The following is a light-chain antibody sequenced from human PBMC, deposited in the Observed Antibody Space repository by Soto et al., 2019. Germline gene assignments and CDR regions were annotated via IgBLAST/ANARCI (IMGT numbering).Light chain of an antibody. V-gene: IGKV3-20*01. CDR3: QQYGSSGT. CDR2: GAS. CDR1: ETISTN. J-gene: IGKJ1*01. Sequence: EIVLTQSPGTLSLSPGERATLSCRATETISTNLAWFQRKPGQPPRLLIYGASNRATGIPDRFSGSGSGTDFTLTISRLEPEDFAVYYCQQYGSSGTFGQGTKVDIK.